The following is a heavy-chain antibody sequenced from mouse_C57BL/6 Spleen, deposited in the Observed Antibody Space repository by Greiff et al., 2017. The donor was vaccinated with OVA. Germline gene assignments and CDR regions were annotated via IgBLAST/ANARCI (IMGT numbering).Heavy chain of an antibody. CDR3: ARGGDYYCSSQFAY. Sequence: QVQLKQSGAELVKPGASVKISCKASGYAFSRYWMNWVKQRPGKGLEWIGQIYPGDGDTNYNGKFKGKATLTADKSSSTAYMQLSSLTSEDSAAYFCARGGDYYCSSQFAYWGQGTLVTVSA. V-gene: IGHV1-80*01. CDR1: GYAFSRYW. CDR2: IYPGDGDT. J-gene: IGHJ3*01. D-gene: IGHD1-1*01.